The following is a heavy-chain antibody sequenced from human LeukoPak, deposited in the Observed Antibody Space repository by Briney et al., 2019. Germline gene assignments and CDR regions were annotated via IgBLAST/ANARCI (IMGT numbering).Heavy chain of an antibody. J-gene: IGHJ4*02. D-gene: IGHD6-13*01. V-gene: IGHV3-23*01. CDR1: GFTFSSYA. CDR2: ISGSGGST. CDR3: AKDARYSSSWYGPHFDY. Sequence: GGSLRLSCAASGFTFSSYAMSWVRQAPGKGPEWVSAISGSGGSTYYADSVKGRFTISRDNSKNTLYLQMNSLRAEDTAVYYCAKDARYSSSWYGPHFDYWGQGTLVTVSS.